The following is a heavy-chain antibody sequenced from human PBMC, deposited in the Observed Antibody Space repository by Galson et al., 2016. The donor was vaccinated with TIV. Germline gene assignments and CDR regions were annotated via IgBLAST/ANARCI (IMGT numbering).Heavy chain of an antibody. CDR2: ISGYNGKT. CDR3: TRNRSIAAPRDMDV. V-gene: IGHV1-18*01. CDR1: GYTFTSFG. D-gene: IGHD6-6*01. Sequence: SVKVSCKATGYTFTSFGIAWVRQAPGQGLEWMGWISGYNGKTYYAQKFQDRVTMTTDTSTNTAYMKLSSLRSDDTAVYYCTRNRSIAAPRDMDVWGQGTAFTVSS. J-gene: IGHJ6*02.